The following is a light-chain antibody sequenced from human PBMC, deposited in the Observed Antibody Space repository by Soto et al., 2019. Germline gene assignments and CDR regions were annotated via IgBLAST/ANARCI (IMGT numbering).Light chain of an antibody. Sequence: QSVLTQPRSVSGSPGQSVTISCTGTSSDVGGYNDVSWYQQHPGKAPKFMIYDVTKRPSGVPDRFSGSKSGNTASLTISGLQAEDEADYYCQTYDKSLGGWVFGGGTKLTVL. J-gene: IGLJ3*02. CDR1: SSDVGGYND. CDR2: DVT. CDR3: QTYDKSLGGWV. V-gene: IGLV2-11*01.